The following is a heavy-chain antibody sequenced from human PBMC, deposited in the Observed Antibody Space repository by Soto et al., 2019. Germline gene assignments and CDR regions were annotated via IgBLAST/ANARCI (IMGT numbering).Heavy chain of an antibody. V-gene: IGHV1-46*01. J-gene: IGHJ6*02. Sequence: XSVKVSCKASVYTFTSYYMHWVRQAPGQGLEWMGIINPSGGSTSYAQKFQGRVTMTRDTSTSTVYMELSSLRSEDTAVYYCARVRRVATTPYYYYYGMDVWGQGTTVTVSS. CDR1: VYTFTSYY. D-gene: IGHD5-12*01. CDR3: ARVRRVATTPYYYYYGMDV. CDR2: INPSGGST.